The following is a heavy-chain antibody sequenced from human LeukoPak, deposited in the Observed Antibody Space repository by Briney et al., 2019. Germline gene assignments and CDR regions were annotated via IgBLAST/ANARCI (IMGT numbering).Heavy chain of an antibody. Sequence: ASVKVSCKASGYTFTDYHMHWVRQAPGQGLEWMGCIHSNSGATKCAQKFQGRVTMTRDTSISTAYMELSSLRSDDTAVYYCARDEVALNYYYYMDVWGKGTTVTVSS. V-gene: IGHV1-2*02. CDR2: IHSNSGAT. CDR1: GYTFTDYH. CDR3: ARDEVALNYYYYMDV. J-gene: IGHJ6*03. D-gene: IGHD2-21*01.